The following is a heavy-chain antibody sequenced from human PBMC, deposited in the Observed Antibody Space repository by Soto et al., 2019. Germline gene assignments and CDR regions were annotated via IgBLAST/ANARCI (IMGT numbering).Heavy chain of an antibody. V-gene: IGHV3-23*01. D-gene: IGHD5-12*01. Sequence: DVQLLESGGGLVQPGGSLRLSCADSGFSFSSYAMVWVRQAPGKGLEWVAVISARGGSSYFADSVKGRFTLSRDNSKNVLSLEMNSLRAEDTAIYFCAKGSIEYSASVDNWGQGTLVVVSS. CDR1: GFSFSSYA. J-gene: IGHJ4*02. CDR3: AKGSIEYSASVDN. CDR2: ISARGGSS.